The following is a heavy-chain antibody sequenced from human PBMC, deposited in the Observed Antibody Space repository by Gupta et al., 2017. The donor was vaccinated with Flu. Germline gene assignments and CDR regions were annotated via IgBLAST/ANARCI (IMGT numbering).Heavy chain of an antibody. V-gene: IGHV3-30*04. J-gene: IGHJ5*01. D-gene: IGHD4-17*01. CDR2: IAYEGGSI. Sequence: ASRFSFSSYAMYWVRQAPGKGLEWVAVIAYEGGSIDYAYCVMRRFTMSIHNSKDTLSVQLNSLRADDTTVYYYVGYGDFASWCKGDL. CDR3: VGYGDFAS. CDR1: RFSFSSYA.